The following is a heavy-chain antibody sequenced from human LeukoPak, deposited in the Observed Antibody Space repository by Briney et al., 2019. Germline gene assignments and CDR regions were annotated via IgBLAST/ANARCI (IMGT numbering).Heavy chain of an antibody. CDR2: IYSGGST. CDR3: ATTVGIAAAGDFDY. J-gene: IGHJ4*02. CDR1: GFTVSSNY. V-gene: IGHV3-53*01. Sequence: GGSLRLSCAASGFTVSSNYMSWVRQAPGKGLEWVSVIYSGGSTYYADSVKGRFTISRDNSKNTLYLQMNSLRAEDTAVYYCATTVGIAAAGDFDYWGPGTLVTVSS. D-gene: IGHD6-13*01.